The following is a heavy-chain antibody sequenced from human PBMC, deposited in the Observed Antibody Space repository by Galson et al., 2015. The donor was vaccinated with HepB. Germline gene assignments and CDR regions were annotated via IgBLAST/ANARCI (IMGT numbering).Heavy chain of an antibody. J-gene: IGHJ5*02. V-gene: IGHV3-23*01. CDR3: VKECAWFGGDWFDP. Sequence: SLRLSCAGSGFIFRHHAMAWIRQAPGKGLEWVSGINGRGSTRSYSDAVKGRFSISRDTSKDTVFLQMDNLRPEDTAVYYSVKECAWFGGDWFDPWGQGALVTVS. D-gene: IGHD3-16*01. CDR1: GFIFRHHA. CDR2: INGRGSTR.